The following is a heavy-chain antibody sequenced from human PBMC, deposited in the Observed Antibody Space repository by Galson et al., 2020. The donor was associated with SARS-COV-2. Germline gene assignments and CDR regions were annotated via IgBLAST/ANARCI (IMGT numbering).Heavy chain of an antibody. Sequence: ASETLSLTCTVSGASVTGAGYYWSWLRQHPGKGLEWIGYIYYTGSTYYNPSLKSRITISVDTSQNQFSLNLKSLTAADTAVYYCARGRSDGRWTPRRDSWGQGTLVTVSS. V-gene: IGHV4-31*03. CDR3: ARGRSDGRWTPRRDS. D-gene: IGHD6-25*01. CDR2: IYYTGST. J-gene: IGHJ4*02. CDR1: GASVTGAGYY.